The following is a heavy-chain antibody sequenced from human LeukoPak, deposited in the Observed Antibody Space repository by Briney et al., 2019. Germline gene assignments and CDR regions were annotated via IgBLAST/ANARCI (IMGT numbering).Heavy chain of an antibody. D-gene: IGHD6-19*01. Sequence: ASVKVSCKASGYNFIGYYIHWVRQAPGQGLEWMGWINPGNGGISYAQKFQGRVTMTRDTSINTAYMDPNSLTSDDTAVYYCAKVAVSGWYSGGNFDYWGQGTLVTVSS. CDR3: AKVAVSGWYSGGNFDY. J-gene: IGHJ4*02. CDR2: INPGNGGI. V-gene: IGHV1-2*02. CDR1: GYNFIGYY.